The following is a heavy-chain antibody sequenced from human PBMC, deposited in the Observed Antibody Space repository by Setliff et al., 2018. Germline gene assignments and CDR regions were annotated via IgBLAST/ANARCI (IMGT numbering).Heavy chain of an antibody. CDR2: IYYSGSR. D-gene: IGHD1-26*01. J-gene: IGHJ3*02. CDR3: ARCSGSYDAFDI. V-gene: IGHV4-31*01. Sequence: SETLSLTCTVSGGSISSGGYYWSWIRQHPGMGLEWIGYIYYSGSRYHNPSLKTLVTISVDTSKNQFSLKLSSVTAADTAVYYCARCSGSYDAFDIWGQGTMVTVSS. CDR1: GGSISSGGYY.